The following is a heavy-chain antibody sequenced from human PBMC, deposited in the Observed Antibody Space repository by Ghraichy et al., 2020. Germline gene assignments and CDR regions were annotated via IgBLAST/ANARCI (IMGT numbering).Heavy chain of an antibody. J-gene: IGHJ2*01. Sequence: TLSLTCTVSGGSISSGGYYWSWIRQHPGKGLEWIGYIYYSGSTYYNPSLKSRVTISVDTSKNQFSLKLSSVTAADTAVYYCARDRWVRGTVMYWYFDLWGRGTLVTVSS. CDR2: IYYSGST. CDR3: ARDRWVRGTVMYWYFDL. V-gene: IGHV4-31*03. D-gene: IGHD3-10*01. CDR1: GGSISSGGYY.